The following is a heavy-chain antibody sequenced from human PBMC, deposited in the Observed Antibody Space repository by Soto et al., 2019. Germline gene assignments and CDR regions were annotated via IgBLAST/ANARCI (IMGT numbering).Heavy chain of an antibody. CDR2: IYWDDSK. CDR3: AHKGPEDWPLDY. CDR1: GFSLSTSGVG. D-gene: IGHD3-9*01. Sequence: QITLKESGPTLVRPTQTLTLTCAFSGFSLSTSGVGVGWIRQPPGKALEWLAVIYWDDSKHYSPSLRSRLTITKATSKNQVVLTMPNMDPMDTGTYYCAHKGPEDWPLDYWGQGTLVTVSS. V-gene: IGHV2-5*02. J-gene: IGHJ4*02.